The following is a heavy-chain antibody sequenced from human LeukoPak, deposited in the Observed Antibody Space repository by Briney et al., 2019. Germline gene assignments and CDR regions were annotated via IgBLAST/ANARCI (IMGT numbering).Heavy chain of an antibody. V-gene: IGHV3-7*03. CDR2: IKQDGSEK. D-gene: IGHD3-10*01. Sequence: GGSLRLSCAASGFTFSSYWMSWVRQAPGKGLEWVANIKQDGSEKYYVDSVKGRFTISRDNAKNSLYLQMNSLRAEDTALYYCAKGYYYGSGSLFDIWGQGTMVTVSS. CDR1: GFTFSSYW. J-gene: IGHJ3*02. CDR3: AKGYYYGSGSLFDI.